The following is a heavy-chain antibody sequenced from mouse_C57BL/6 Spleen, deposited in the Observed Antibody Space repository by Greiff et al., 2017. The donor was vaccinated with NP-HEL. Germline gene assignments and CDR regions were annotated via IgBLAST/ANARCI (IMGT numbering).Heavy chain of an antibody. D-gene: IGHD1-1*01. CDR1: GFTFSDYG. CDR2: ISSGSSTI. Sequence: EVKLMESGGGLVKPGGSLKLSCAASGFTFSDYGMHWVRQAPEKGLEWVAYISSGSSTIYYADTVKGRFTISRDNAKNTLFLQMTSLRSEDTAMYYCARGTTVDYYAMDYWGQGTSVTVSS. J-gene: IGHJ4*01. CDR3: ARGTTVDYYAMDY. V-gene: IGHV5-17*01.